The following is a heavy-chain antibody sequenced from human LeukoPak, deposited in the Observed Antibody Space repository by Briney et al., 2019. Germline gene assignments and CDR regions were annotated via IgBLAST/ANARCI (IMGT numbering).Heavy chain of an antibody. CDR1: AVCIRTSSYY. CDR2: LFYAGTS. Sequence: SETLSLTCTVSAVCIRTSSYYWGWIRQPPGKGLEWMGSLFYAGTSYHNPSLKSRVTISLDTSKNQFSLNLNFVTAADTAVYYCVRQVAHYLDNRGQYGGLYFDSWGQGILVTVSS. V-gene: IGHV4-39*01. J-gene: IGHJ4*02. D-gene: IGHD1-14*01. CDR3: VRQVAHYLDNRGQYGGLYFDS.